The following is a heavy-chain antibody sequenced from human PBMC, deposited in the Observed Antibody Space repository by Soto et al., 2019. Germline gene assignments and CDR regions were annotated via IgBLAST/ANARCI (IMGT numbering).Heavy chain of an antibody. CDR2: IYPGDSDT. D-gene: IGHD3-3*01. Sequence: GESLKISCKGSGYSFTSYWIGWVRQMPGKGLERMGIIYPGDSDTRYSPSFQGQVTISADKSISTAYLHWSSLKASDTAMYYCARQASTIFGVAKDYYYYYGMDVWGQGTTVTVSS. V-gene: IGHV5-51*01. J-gene: IGHJ6*02. CDR3: ARQASTIFGVAKDYYYYYGMDV. CDR1: GYSFTSYW.